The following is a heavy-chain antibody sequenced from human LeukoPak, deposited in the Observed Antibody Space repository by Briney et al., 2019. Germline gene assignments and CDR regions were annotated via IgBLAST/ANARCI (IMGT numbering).Heavy chain of an antibody. J-gene: IGHJ3*02. D-gene: IGHD5-18*01. Sequence: ASVKVSCKASGYTFTGYYMHWVRQAPGQGLEWMGRINPNSGGTNYAQKFQGRVTMTRDTSISTAYMELSRLRSDDTAVYYCARGDTAMHGGAFDIWGQGTMVTVSS. CDR1: GYTFTGYY. V-gene: IGHV1-2*06. CDR3: ARGDTAMHGGAFDI. CDR2: INPNSGGT.